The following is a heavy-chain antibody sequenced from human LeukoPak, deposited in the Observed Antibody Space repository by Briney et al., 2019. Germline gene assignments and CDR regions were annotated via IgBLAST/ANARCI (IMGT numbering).Heavy chain of an antibody. Sequence: ASVKVSCKASGGTFSSYAISWVRQAPGQGLEWMGWISAYNGNTNYAQKLQGRVTMTTDTSTSTAYMELRSLRSDDTAVYYCAREGYCGGDCYSDYYGMDVWGQGTTVTVSS. V-gene: IGHV1-18*01. J-gene: IGHJ6*02. CDR2: ISAYNGNT. CDR3: AREGYCGGDCYSDYYGMDV. D-gene: IGHD2-21*02. CDR1: GGTFSSYA.